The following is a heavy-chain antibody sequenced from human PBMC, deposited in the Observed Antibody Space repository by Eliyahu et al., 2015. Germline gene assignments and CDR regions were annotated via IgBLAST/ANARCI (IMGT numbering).Heavy chain of an antibody. D-gene: IGHD6-13*01. CDR1: GYTFXGYY. V-gene: IGHV1-2*02. Sequence: QVQLVQSGAXVKKPGXSVKXSXXASGYTFXGYYIHWVRQAPGQGLEWMGWINPNXGGTNYAQKFQGRVTMTRDTSISTAYMELSRLRSDDTAVYYCARDRGYTKPESAFDIWGQGTMVTVSS. CDR2: INPNXGGT. CDR3: ARDRGYTKPESAFDI. J-gene: IGHJ3*02.